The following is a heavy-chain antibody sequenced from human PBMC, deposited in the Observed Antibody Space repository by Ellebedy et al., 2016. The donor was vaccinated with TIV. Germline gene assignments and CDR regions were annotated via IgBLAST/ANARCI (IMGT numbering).Heavy chain of an antibody. J-gene: IGHJ5*02. D-gene: IGHD2-2*01. CDR3: ARYPGTIVVVPAANWFDP. CDR1: GFTSSSYS. Sequence: GGSLRLXXAASGFTSSSYSMNWVRQAPGKGLEWVSSISGSSSYIYYADSVKGRFTISRDNAKNSLYLQMNSLRVGDTAVYYCARYPGTIVVVPAANWFDPWGQGTLVTVSS. CDR2: ISGSSSYI. V-gene: IGHV3-21*01.